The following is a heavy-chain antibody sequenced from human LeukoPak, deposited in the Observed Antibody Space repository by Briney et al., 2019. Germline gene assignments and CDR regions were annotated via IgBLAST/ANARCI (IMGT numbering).Heavy chain of an antibody. CDR1: GGSFSGYY. CDR3: ARRRSNYFDY. D-gene: IGHD4-11*01. J-gene: IGHJ4*02. CDR2: INHSGSA. Sequence: PSETLSLTCAVSGGSFSGYYWTWIRQPPGKGLEWIGEINHSGSANYNPSLMSRVTISLDTSKNHFSLNLSSVTAADTAVYYCARRRSNYFDYWGQGTLVTVSS. V-gene: IGHV4-34*01.